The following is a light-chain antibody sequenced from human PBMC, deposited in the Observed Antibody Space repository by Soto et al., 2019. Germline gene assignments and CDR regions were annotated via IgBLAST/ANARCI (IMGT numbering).Light chain of an antibody. CDR1: QSVSSNH. Sequence: EVVLTQSPGTLSLSPGERATLSCRASQSVSSNHLAWYQQKPGQAPRLFVYGASRRSSGVPDRFSGSGSGPDFTLTISRLQTEDFAVYYCQQYGNSFTFGGGTKVEIK. V-gene: IGKV3-20*01. CDR3: QQYGNSFT. J-gene: IGKJ4*01. CDR2: GAS.